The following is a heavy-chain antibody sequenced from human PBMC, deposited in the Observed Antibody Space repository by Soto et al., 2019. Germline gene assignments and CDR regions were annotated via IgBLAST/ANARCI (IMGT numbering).Heavy chain of an antibody. V-gene: IGHV4-59*01. CDR2: IYYRGST. D-gene: IGHD3-10*01. CDR1: GGSISSYY. Sequence: SETLSLTCTVSGGSISSYYWSWIRQPPGKGLEWIGYIYYRGSTNHNPSLKSRVTISVDTAKNQFSLKLSSVTAADTAVYYCARGGFGVRGVIIPNSYYYYYMDVWGKGTTVTVSS. J-gene: IGHJ6*03. CDR3: ARGGFGVRGVIIPNSYYYYYMDV.